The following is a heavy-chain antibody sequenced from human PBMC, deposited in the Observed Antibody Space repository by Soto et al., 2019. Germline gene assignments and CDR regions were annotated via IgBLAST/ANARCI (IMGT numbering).Heavy chain of an antibody. J-gene: IGHJ3*02. Sequence: RLSCAASGFTFSSYAMHWVRQAPGKGLEWVAVISYDGSNKYYADSVKGRFTISRDNSKNTLYLQMNSLRAEDTAVYYCARGMRRHYYDSSGYPEIGAFDIWGQGKMVTVSS. V-gene: IGHV3-30-3*01. CDR3: ARGMRRHYYDSSGYPEIGAFDI. D-gene: IGHD3-22*01. CDR1: GFTFSSYA. CDR2: ISYDGSNK.